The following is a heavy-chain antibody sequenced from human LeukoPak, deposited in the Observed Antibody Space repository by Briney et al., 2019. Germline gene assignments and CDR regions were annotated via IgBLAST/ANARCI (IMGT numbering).Heavy chain of an antibody. V-gene: IGHV3-30*14. CDR3: ARSIVVVTEDAFDI. Sequence: GRSLRLSCAASGFTFSSYAMHWVRQAPGKVLEWVAVISYDGSNKYYADSVKGRFTISRDNSKNTLYLQMNSLRAEDTAVYYCARSIVVVTEDAFDIWGQGTMVTVSS. J-gene: IGHJ3*02. CDR2: ISYDGSNK. CDR1: GFTFSSYA. D-gene: IGHD2-21*02.